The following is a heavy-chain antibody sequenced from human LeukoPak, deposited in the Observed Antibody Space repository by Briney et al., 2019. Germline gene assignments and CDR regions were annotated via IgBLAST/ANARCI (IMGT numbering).Heavy chain of an antibody. CDR2: IKQDGSEK. V-gene: IGHV3-7*01. CDR1: GFTFSSYW. J-gene: IGHJ4*02. Sequence: PGGSLRLSCAASGFTFSSYWMSWVRQAPGKGLEWVANIKQDGSEKYYVDSVKGRFTISRDNAKNSLYLQMNSLRAEDTAVYYCARDEGLGSSGYSDYWGQGTLDTVSS. CDR3: ARDEGLGSSGYSDY. D-gene: IGHD3-22*01.